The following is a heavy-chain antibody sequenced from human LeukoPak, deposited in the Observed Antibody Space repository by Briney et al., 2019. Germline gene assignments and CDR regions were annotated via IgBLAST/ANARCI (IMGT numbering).Heavy chain of an antibody. Sequence: PSETLSLTCTVSGGSISSYYWGWIRQPAGKGLEWIGRIYTSGSTNYNPSLKSRVTMSVDTSKNQFSLKLSSVTAADTAVYYCARDGEYCGGDCFVDVWGKGTTVTVSS. J-gene: IGHJ6*04. CDR3: ARDGEYCGGDCFVDV. V-gene: IGHV4-4*07. CDR1: GGSISSYY. CDR2: IYTSGST. D-gene: IGHD2-21*02.